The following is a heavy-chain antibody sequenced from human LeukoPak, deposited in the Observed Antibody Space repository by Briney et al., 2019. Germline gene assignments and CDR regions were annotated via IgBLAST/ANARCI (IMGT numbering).Heavy chain of an antibody. CDR1: GFTFSSYA. J-gene: IGHJ6*02. D-gene: IGHD2-15*01. CDR2: ISYDGSNK. Sequence: GGSLRLSCAASGFTFSSYAMHWVRQAPGKGLEWVAVISYDGSNKYYADSVKGRFTITRDNSKNTLYLQMNSLRAEDTAVYYCAKSIQRGYCSGGSCYPYYYGMDVWGQGTTVTVSS. V-gene: IGHV3-30*04. CDR3: AKSIQRGYCSGGSCYPYYYGMDV.